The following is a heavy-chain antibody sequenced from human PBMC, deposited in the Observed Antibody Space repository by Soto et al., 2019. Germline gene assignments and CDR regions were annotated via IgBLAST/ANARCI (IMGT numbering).Heavy chain of an antibody. CDR1: GYTFTGNY. V-gene: IGHV1-2*02. J-gene: IGHJ6*02. Sequence: ASVKVSCKASGYTFTGNYIHWVRQAPGQGLEWMGWVNPDNGDTASAQKFQGRVTMTSDTSVTTAYMELSRLTSDDTAVYYCARDPRPPSGWLGFWEYGMDVWGQGTTVTVSS. CDR2: VNPDNGDT. CDR3: ARDPRPPSGWLGFWEYGMDV. D-gene: IGHD3-3*01.